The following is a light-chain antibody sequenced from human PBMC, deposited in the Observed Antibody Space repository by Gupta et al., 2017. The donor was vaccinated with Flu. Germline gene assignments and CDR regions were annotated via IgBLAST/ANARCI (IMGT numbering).Light chain of an antibody. V-gene: IGLV1-47*01. CDR3: AAWNNRMSWV. CDR1: RSNIGSNY. Sequence: GSRSNIGSNYVNWYQQFPGTAPKLLIYRNNQRPSGVPDRFSGSKSGTSASLVISGLRSEDEADYYCAAWNNRMSWVFGGGTQLTVL. J-gene: IGLJ3*02. CDR2: RNN.